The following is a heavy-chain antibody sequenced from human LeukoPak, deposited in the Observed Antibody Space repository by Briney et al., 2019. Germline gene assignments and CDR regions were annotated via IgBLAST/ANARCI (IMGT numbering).Heavy chain of an antibody. CDR3: ARDRTSRYSYGRDY. Sequence: GGSLRLSCAASGFTFSSYSMNWVRQAPGKGLEWVSSISSSSSYIYYADSVKGRFTISRDNAKNSLYLQMNSLRAEDTAVYYCARDRTSRYSYGRDYWGQGTLVTVSS. CDR1: GFTFSSYS. J-gene: IGHJ4*02. CDR2: ISSSSSYI. V-gene: IGHV3-21*01. D-gene: IGHD5-18*01.